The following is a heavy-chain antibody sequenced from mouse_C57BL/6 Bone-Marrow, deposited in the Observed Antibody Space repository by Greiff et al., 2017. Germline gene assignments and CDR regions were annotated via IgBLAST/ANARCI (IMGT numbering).Heavy chain of an antibody. J-gene: IGHJ4*01. CDR3: ARDYSNHYYAMDY. Sequence: EVQLVESGAELVKPGASVKLSCTASGFNIKDYYMHWVKQRTEQGLEWIGRIDPEDGETKYAPKFQGKTTITADTSSNTAYLQLSSLTSEDTAVYYCARDYSNHYYAMDYWGQGTSVTVSS. D-gene: IGHD2-5*01. V-gene: IGHV14-2*01. CDR1: GFNIKDYY. CDR2: IDPEDGET.